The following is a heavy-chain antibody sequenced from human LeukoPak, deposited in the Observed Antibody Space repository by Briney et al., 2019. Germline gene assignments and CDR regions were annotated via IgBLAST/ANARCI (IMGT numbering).Heavy chain of an antibody. D-gene: IGHD3-16*02. CDR1: GYTFTSYA. CDR3: ARDRDRLYDYVWGSYRPNYYYGMDV. CDR2: INTNTGNP. J-gene: IGHJ6*02. Sequence: GASVKVSCKASGYTFTSYAMNWVRQAPGQGLEWMGWINTNTGNPTYAQGFTGRFVFSLDTSVSTAYLQISSLKAEDTAVYYRARDRDRLYDYVWGSYRPNYYYGMDVWGQGTTVTVSS. V-gene: IGHV7-4-1*02.